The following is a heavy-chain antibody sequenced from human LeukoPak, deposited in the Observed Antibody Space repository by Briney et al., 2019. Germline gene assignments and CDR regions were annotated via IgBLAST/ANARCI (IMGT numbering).Heavy chain of an antibody. CDR1: GFTFDDYA. CDR3: AKDMSYGEAGRLPDAFDI. D-gene: IGHD4-17*01. Sequence: HPGRSLRLSCAASGFTFDDYAMHWVRQAPGKGLEWVSGISWNSGSIGYADSVKGRFTISRDNAKNSLYLQMNSLRAEDTALYYCAKDMSYGEAGRLPDAFDIWGQGTMVTVSS. J-gene: IGHJ3*02. CDR2: ISWNSGSI. V-gene: IGHV3-9*01.